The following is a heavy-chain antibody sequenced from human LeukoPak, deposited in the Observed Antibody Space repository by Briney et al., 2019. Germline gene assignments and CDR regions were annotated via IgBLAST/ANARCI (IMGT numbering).Heavy chain of an antibody. Sequence: GESLKISCKGSGYTFTSYWIGWVRQMPGKGLEWMGIIHPGDSDTRYSPSFQGQVTISVDKSINTAYLQWSILKASDTAMYFCTLEPGDSGSRVDYWGQGTLVTVSS. D-gene: IGHD3-10*01. CDR3: TLEPGDSGSRVDY. J-gene: IGHJ4*02. V-gene: IGHV5-51*01. CDR1: GYTFTSYW. CDR2: IHPGDSDT.